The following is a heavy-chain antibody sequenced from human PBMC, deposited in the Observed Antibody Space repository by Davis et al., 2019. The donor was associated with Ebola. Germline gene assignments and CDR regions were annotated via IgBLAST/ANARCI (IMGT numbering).Heavy chain of an antibody. CDR1: GGSISSGGYY. D-gene: IGHD3-3*01. Sequence: PSETLSLTCAVSGGSISSGGYYWSWIRQHPGKGLEWIGYIYYSGSTYYNPSLKSRVTISVDTSKNQFSLKLSSVTAADTAVYYCARSWSGYPNLYYYYYYMDVWGKGTTVTVSS. CDR3: ARSWSGYPNLYYYYYYMDV. V-gene: IGHV4-31*11. CDR2: IYYSGST. J-gene: IGHJ6*03.